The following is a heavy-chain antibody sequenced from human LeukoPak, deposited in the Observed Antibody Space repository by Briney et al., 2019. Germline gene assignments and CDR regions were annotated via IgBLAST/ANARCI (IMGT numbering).Heavy chain of an antibody. CDR3: AIIANYYDSSGYYLLENY. Sequence: PSETLSLTCAVYGGSFSSYYWSWIRQPPGKGLEWIGEINHSGSTNYNPSLKSRVTISVDTSKNQFSLKLSSVTAADTAVYYCAIIANYYDSSGYYLLENYWGQGTLVTVSS. J-gene: IGHJ4*02. D-gene: IGHD3-22*01. CDR2: INHSGST. CDR1: GGSFSSYY. V-gene: IGHV4-34*01.